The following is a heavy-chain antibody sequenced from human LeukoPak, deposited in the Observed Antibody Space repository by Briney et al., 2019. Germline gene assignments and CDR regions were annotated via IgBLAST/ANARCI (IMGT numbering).Heavy chain of an antibody. V-gene: IGHV3-20*04. CDR2: LNWNGDNT. CDR1: GFTFHDHG. Sequence: GGSLRLSCAASGFTFHDHGMSWDRHAPGKGLEWVSALNWNGDNTGYAASVKGRLTISRDNAKKSLYLQLNSLTAEDTAYYYCAREEGPYFDCWGQGTLVTVSS. J-gene: IGHJ4*02. CDR3: AREEGPYFDC.